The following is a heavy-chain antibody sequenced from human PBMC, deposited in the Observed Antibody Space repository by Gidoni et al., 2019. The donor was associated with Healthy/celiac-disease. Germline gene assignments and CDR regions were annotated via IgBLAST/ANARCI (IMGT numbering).Heavy chain of an antibody. J-gene: IGHJ5*02. Sequence: EVQLLDSVGGLVQPGGSLRLSCAASGFTFCSYAMSWVRQAPGKGLEWVSAISGSGGSTYYADSVKGRFTISRDNSKNTLYLQMNSLRAEDTAVYYCAKDPLSRRVVNWFDPWGQGTLVTVSS. CDR1: GFTFCSYA. CDR2: ISGSGGST. CDR3: AKDPLSRRVVNWFDP. V-gene: IGHV3-23*01. D-gene: IGHD2-15*01.